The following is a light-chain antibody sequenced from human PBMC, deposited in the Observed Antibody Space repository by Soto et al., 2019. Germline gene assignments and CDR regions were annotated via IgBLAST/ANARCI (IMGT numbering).Light chain of an antibody. J-gene: IGLJ3*02. CDR1: SSNIGTNA. CDR3: AVWYDSMNGWV. V-gene: IGLV1-44*01. CDR2: SND. Sequence: QSVVTQPPSASGTPGQRVTISCSGSSSNIGTNAVNWCQQLPGTAPRLLIYSNDQRPPGVPDRFSGSKSGTSASLGISGRKSEDEADYFCAVWYDSMNGWVFGGGTQLTVL.